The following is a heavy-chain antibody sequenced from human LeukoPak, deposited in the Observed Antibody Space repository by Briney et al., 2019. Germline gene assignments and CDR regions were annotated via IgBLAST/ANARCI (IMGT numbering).Heavy chain of an antibody. CDR2: FHPEDGET. CDR3: ALQGRGYDFYYYMDV. V-gene: IGHV1-24*01. CDR1: GYTVTELS. D-gene: IGHD5-12*01. Sequence: ASVTVSCKVSGYTVTELSMHWVRQSPGKGLEWMGGFHPEDGETIYAQKFQGRVTITADKSTSTAYMELSSLRSEDTAVYYCALQGRGYDFYYYMDVWGKGTTVTVSS. J-gene: IGHJ6*03.